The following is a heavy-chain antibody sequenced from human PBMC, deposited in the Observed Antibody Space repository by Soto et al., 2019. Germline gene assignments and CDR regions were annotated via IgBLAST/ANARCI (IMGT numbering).Heavy chain of an antibody. J-gene: IGHJ5*02. CDR1: GYTFSNYG. Sequence: ASVKVSCNTSGYTFSNYGITWVRQAPGQPLEWLGWISLYSDGTNYAQKFRGRVSMTTDTSTTTAYMELRSLRYDDTAVYYCARVVPGAEAWFGPWGQGTLVTVTA. CDR3: ARVVPGAEAWFGP. CDR2: ISLYSDGT. D-gene: IGHD2-2*01. V-gene: IGHV1-18*01.